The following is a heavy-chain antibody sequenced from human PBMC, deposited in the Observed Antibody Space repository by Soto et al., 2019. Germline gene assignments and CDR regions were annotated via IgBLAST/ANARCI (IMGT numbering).Heavy chain of an antibody. CDR2: IYDSGSS. CDR1: GGSISSDGSS. D-gene: IGHD2-2*01. V-gene: IGHV4-30-2*01. CDR3: ARDSSTTQDY. J-gene: IGHJ4*02. Sequence: PSETLSLTCAVSGGSISSDGSSWSWIRQPPGKGLEWIGYIYDSGSSYYNPSLKSRVTISVDTSKNQFSLKLSSVTAADTAVYYCARDSSTTQDYWGQGTLVTVSS.